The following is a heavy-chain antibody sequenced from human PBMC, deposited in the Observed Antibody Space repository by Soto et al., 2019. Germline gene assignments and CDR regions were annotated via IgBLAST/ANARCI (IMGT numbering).Heavy chain of an antibody. CDR1: GGSISSSSYY. Sequence: SETLSLTCSVSGGSISSSSYYWGWIRQPPGKGLEWIGSIYYSGSTYYNPSLKSRVTISVDTSKNQFSLKLSSVTAADTAVYYCARPYSYSVNYFDYWGQGTLVTVSS. CDR3: ARPYSYSVNYFDY. D-gene: IGHD5-18*01. CDR2: IYYSGST. V-gene: IGHV4-39*01. J-gene: IGHJ4*02.